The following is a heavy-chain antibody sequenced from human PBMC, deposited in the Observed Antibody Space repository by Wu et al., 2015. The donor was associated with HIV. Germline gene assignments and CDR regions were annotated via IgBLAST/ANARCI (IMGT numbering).Heavy chain of an antibody. J-gene: IGHJ4*02. V-gene: IGHV1-18*04. D-gene: IGHD6-19*01. CDR2: ISAYNGNT. Sequence: QVQLVQSGAEVKKPGASVKVSCKTSGFSFTTYGITWVRQAPGQGLVWMGWISAYNGNTKYAQKLQGRVTVTRDTSTSTAYMELRSLRSDDTAVYFCARGGWEIDYWGQGTLVTVSS. CDR1: GFSFTTYG. CDR3: ARGGWEIDY.